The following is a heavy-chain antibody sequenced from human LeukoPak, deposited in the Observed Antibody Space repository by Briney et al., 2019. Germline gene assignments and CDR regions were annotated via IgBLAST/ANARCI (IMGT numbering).Heavy chain of an antibody. CDR1: GDTLTELS. V-gene: IGHV1-24*01. Sequence: GASVKVSCKVSGDTLTELSMHWVRQAPGKGLEWMGGFDPEDGETIYAQKFQGRVTMTEDTSTDTAYMELSSLRSEDTAVYYCATIGDIAAAGYNYYYYGMDVWGQGTTVTVSS. J-gene: IGHJ6*02. D-gene: IGHD6-13*01. CDR3: ATIGDIAAAGYNYYYYGMDV. CDR2: FDPEDGET.